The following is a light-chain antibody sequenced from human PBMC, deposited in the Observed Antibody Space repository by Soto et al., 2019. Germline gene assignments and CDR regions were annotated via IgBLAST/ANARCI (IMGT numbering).Light chain of an antibody. CDR2: WAS. CDR1: QRVLYSSPNRHD. Sequence: DIVMTQSPDSLAVSLGERATINCKSSQRVLYSSPNRHDLAWYQQKPGQPPNLLIYWASTRGSGVPDRFSCSWSGTDFTLTISSLQAEDVAVYYCQKYYDIPHTCGQGTKVEIK. CDR3: QKYYDIPHT. V-gene: IGKV4-1*01. J-gene: IGKJ1*01.